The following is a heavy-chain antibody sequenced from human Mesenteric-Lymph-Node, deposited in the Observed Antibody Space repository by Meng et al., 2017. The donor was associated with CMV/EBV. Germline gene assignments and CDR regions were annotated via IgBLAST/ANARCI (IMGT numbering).Heavy chain of an antibody. Sequence: GESLKISCAASGFTFSNYGMSWVRQAPGKGLEWVSGVSGNGASTYYADSVKGRFTISRDSSKNTLYLQMNSLRAEDTAVYYCAKDYLTLDAFAIWGQGTMVTVSS. CDR3: AKDYLTLDAFAI. D-gene: IGHD4-23*01. CDR2: VSGNGAST. V-gene: IGHV3-23*01. J-gene: IGHJ3*02. CDR1: GFTFSNYG.